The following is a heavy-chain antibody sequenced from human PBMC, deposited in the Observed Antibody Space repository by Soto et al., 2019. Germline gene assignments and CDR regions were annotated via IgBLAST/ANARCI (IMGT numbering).Heavy chain of an antibody. CDR2: IIPIFGTA. J-gene: IGHJ6*02. D-gene: IGHD5-12*01. CDR1: GGTFSSYA. Sequence: QVQLVQSGAEVKKPGSSVKVSCKASGGTFSSYAISWVRQAPGQGLEWMGGIIPIFGTANYAQKFQGRVTITADEXXSXAXXELSSLRSEDTAVYYCARSPYSGYDYFYYYYGMDVWGQGTTVTVSS. CDR3: ARSPYSGYDYFYYYYGMDV. V-gene: IGHV1-69*12.